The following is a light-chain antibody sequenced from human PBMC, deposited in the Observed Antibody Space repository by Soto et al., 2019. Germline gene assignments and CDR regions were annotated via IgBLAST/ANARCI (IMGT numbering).Light chain of an antibody. CDR1: SSDVGGYNY. Sequence: QSALTQPASVSGSPGQSITISCTGTSSDVGGYNYVSWYQQHPGKAPKLMIYEVSNRPSGVSNRFSGSKSGNTASLTISGLQAEDEADYYCSSYTSISTRVVFGGGTKVTVL. CDR3: SSYTSISTRVV. J-gene: IGLJ2*01. CDR2: EVS. V-gene: IGLV2-14*01.